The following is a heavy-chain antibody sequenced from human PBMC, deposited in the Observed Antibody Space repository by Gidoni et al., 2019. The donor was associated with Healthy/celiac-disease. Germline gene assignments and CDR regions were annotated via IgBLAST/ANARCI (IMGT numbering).Heavy chain of an antibody. J-gene: IGHJ4*02. CDR3: ARAPYGSGSRPFDY. CDR1: GGPISCGDYY. Sequence: QLQLQESGPGLVKPSQTLSLTSTVSGGPISCGDYYWSWIRQPPGKGLEWIGYIYYSGSTYYNPSLKSRVTISVDTSKNQFSLKLSSVAAADTAVYYCARAPYGSGSRPFDYWGQGTLVTVSS. D-gene: IGHD3-10*01. CDR2: IYYSGST. V-gene: IGHV4-30-4*01.